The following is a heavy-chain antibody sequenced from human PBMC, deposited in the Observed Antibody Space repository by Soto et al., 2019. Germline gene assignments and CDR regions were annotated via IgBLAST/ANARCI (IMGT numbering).Heavy chain of an antibody. CDR2: IYYSGNT. Sequence: QVQLQESGPGLVKPSQTLSLTCTVSGGSISSGGYYWSWIRQHPGKGLEWIGYIYYSGNTYYNPYLKSRVTISVDTSNNQFSLKLSSVTAADTSVYYCARAPRITMIVVLWGQGTLVTVSA. CDR1: GGSISSGGYY. CDR3: ARAPRITMIVVL. J-gene: IGHJ4*02. V-gene: IGHV4-31*03. D-gene: IGHD3-22*01.